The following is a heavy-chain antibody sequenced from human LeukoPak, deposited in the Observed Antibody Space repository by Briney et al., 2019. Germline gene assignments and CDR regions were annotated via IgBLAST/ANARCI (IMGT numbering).Heavy chain of an antibody. CDR1: GGSISSGDYY. J-gene: IGHJ4*02. D-gene: IGHD2-21*01. Sequence: PSRTLSLTCTVSGGSISSGDYYWSWLPQPPGKGLEWIGYIYYSGSAYYNPSLKSRVTISLDTSKNQFSLKLSSVTAADTAVYYCARGLAYCGGDCYSFDYWGQGTLVTVSS. V-gene: IGHV4-30-4*08. CDR2: IYYSGSA. CDR3: ARGLAYCGGDCYSFDY.